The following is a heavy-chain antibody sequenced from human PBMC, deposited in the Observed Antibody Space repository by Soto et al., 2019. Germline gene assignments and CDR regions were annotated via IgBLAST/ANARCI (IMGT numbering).Heavy chain of an antibody. CDR2: IYYSGST. J-gene: IGHJ4*01. D-gene: IGHD2-15*01. Sequence: SETLSLTCTVSGAPITINYWSWIRQAPGKGLEWIGYIYYSGSTTYNPSLKSRVTMSADTSKDQFSLKLNSVTAAETAVYYCARDAGGPYDHWGTGILVTVSS. CDR3: ARDAGGPYDH. V-gene: IGHV4-59*01. CDR1: GAPITINY.